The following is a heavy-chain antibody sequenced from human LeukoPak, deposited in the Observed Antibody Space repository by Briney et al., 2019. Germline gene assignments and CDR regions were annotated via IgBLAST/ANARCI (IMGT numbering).Heavy chain of an antibody. D-gene: IGHD5-24*01. CDR3: ARPSSRDGYNLFLDY. J-gene: IGHJ4*02. Sequence: GGSLRLSCAASGFIFENYWMNWVRQAPGKGLEWVANIEQDGSEKYYVDSVKGRFTISRDNARNSLYLQMNSLRAEDTAVYYCARPSSRDGYNLFLDYWGQGTLVTVSS. CDR1: GFIFENYW. CDR2: IEQDGSEK. V-gene: IGHV3-7*01.